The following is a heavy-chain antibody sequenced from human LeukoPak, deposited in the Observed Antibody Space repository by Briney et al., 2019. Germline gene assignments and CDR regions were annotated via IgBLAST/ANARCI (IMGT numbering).Heavy chain of an antibody. V-gene: IGHV4-34*01. Sequence: SETLSLTCAVYGGSFSGYYWSWIRQPPGKGLEWIGEINHSGSTNYNPSLRSRVTISVDTSKNQFSLKLSSVTAADTAVYYCARHLSSIVVVVAAGFDPWGQGTLVTVSS. CDR1: GGSFSGYY. CDR2: INHSGST. CDR3: ARHLSSIVVVVAAGFDP. J-gene: IGHJ5*02. D-gene: IGHD2-15*01.